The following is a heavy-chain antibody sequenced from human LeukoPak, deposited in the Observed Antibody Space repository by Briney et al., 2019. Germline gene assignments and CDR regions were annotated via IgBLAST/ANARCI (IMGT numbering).Heavy chain of an antibody. CDR2: INSDGSST. CDR1: GFTFISYW. J-gene: IGHJ4*02. Sequence: PGGSLRLSCSASGFTFISYWMHWVRQAPGKGLVWVSRINSDGSSTSYADSVKGRFTISRDNAKNSLYLQMNSLRAEDTAVYYCARRSVAYDSSGYSPVYYFDYWGQGTLVTVSS. D-gene: IGHD3-22*01. CDR3: ARRSVAYDSSGYSPVYYFDY. V-gene: IGHV3-74*01.